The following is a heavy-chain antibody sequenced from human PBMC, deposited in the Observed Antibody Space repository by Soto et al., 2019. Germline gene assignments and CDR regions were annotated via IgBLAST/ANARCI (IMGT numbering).Heavy chain of an antibody. CDR3: ARRYCSSTSCYVGWFDP. CDR2: IYYSGST. J-gene: IGHJ5*02. D-gene: IGHD2-2*01. Sequence: QVPLQESGPGLVKPSETLSLTCTVSGGSISSYYWSWIRQPPGKGLEWIGYIYYSGSTNYNPSLKSRVTISVDTSKNQFSLKLSSVTAADTAVYYCARRYCSSTSCYVGWFDPWGQGTLVTVSS. V-gene: IGHV4-59*08. CDR1: GGSISSYY.